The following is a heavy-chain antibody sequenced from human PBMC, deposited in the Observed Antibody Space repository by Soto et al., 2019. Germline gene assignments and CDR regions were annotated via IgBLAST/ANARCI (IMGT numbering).Heavy chain of an antibody. D-gene: IGHD3-9*01. CDR1: GGSISSSGYY. CDR3: ARLEGLATISHYFDF. V-gene: IGHV4-39*01. Sequence: SETLSLTCTVSGGSISSSGYYWGWIRQPLGKGLEWIGSIYYSGSTYYNPSLKSRVTISVDTSRNQFSLKLSSVTAADSAVYFCARLEGLATISHYFDFWGPGALVTVSS. J-gene: IGHJ4*02. CDR2: IYYSGST.